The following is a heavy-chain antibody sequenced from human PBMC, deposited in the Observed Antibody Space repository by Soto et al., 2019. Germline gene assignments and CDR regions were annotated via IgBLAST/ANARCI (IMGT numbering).Heavy chain of an antibody. D-gene: IGHD2-15*01. Sequence: EVQLVESGGGLVKPGGSLRLSCAASGFTFSSYSMNWVRQAPGKGLEWVSSISSSSSYIYYADSVKGRFTISRDNAKNSLYLQMNSLRAEDTAVYYCASRYCSGGSCCYFDYWGQGTLVTVSS. CDR3: ASRYCSGGSCCYFDY. CDR2: ISSSSSYI. J-gene: IGHJ4*02. V-gene: IGHV3-21*01. CDR1: GFTFSSYS.